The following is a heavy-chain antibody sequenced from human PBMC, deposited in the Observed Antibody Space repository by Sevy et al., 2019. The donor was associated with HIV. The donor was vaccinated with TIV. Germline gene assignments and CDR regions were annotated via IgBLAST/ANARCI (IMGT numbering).Heavy chain of an antibody. Sequence: SETLSLTCTVSGGSISTYYWIWIRQPPGKELEWIGFIHYSGSTNYSPSLKSRVTISVDMSKNHFSLTLTSVTAADTAVYYCVRASPGTYDYWGQGNLVTVSS. CDR2: IHYSGST. J-gene: IGHJ4*02. V-gene: IGHV4-59*12. D-gene: IGHD1-1*01. CDR3: VRASPGTYDY. CDR1: GGSISTYY.